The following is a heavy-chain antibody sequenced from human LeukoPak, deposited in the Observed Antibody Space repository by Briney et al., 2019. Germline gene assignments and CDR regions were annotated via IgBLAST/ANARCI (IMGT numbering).Heavy chain of an antibody. CDR2: ISAYNGNT. CDR3: LGTFYYDSSGGDY. CDR1: GYTFTSYG. Sequence: ASVKVSCKASGYTFTSYGISWVRQAPGQGLEWMGWISAYNGNTNYAQKLQGRVTMTTDTSTSTAYMELRSLRSDGTAVYYCLGTFYYDSSGGDYWGQGTLVTVSS. V-gene: IGHV1-18*01. D-gene: IGHD3-22*01. J-gene: IGHJ4*02.